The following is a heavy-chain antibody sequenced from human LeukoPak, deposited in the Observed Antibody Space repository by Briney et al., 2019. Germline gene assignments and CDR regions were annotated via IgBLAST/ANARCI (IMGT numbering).Heavy chain of an antibody. CDR1: GFTFSTYA. D-gene: IGHD5-24*01. J-gene: IGHJ4*02. V-gene: IGHV3-23*01. CDR3: AKAVEMATIIPGY. CDR2: ISGSGGST. Sequence: GGSLRLSCAASGFTFSTYAMNWVRQAPGKGLEWVSTISGSGGSTYYADSVKGRFTISRDNSKNTLYLQMISLRAEDTAVYYCAKAVEMATIIPGYWGQGILVTVSS.